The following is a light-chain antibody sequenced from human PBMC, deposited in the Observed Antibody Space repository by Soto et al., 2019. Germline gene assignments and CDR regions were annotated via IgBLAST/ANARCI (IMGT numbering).Light chain of an antibody. Sequence: ERVMTQSPVTLSVSPGERATLSCRASQSVNSNLAWYQQTPGQAPRLLIYGASTRATGIPARFTGSGSGTEFTLTISSLQSEDFAVYYCQQYNNWPLTLGGGTKVEIK. CDR3: QQYNNWPLT. J-gene: IGKJ4*01. CDR1: QSVNSN. CDR2: GAS. V-gene: IGKV3-15*01.